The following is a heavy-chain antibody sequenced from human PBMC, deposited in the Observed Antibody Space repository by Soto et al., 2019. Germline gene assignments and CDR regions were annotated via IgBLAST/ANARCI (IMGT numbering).Heavy chain of an antibody. Sequence: QVQLVESGGGVVQPGRTLRLSCAASGFTFSSSAMAWVRQAPGKGLEWVSFMSYDGSKAFYADSVRGRFTVSRDNSKYTLYLQMNGLRSEDTALYYCARVLGAFSNYFDYWGQGTPVTVSS. CDR1: GFTFSSSA. D-gene: IGHD3-3*02. CDR2: MSYDGSKA. J-gene: IGHJ4*02. CDR3: ARVLGAFSNYFDY. V-gene: IGHV3-30*04.